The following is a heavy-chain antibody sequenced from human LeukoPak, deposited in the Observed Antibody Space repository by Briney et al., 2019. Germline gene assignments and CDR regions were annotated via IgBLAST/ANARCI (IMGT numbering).Heavy chain of an antibody. V-gene: IGHV4-59*01. Sequence: SETLSLTCTVSGGSISSYYWSWIRQPPGKGLEWIGYIYYSGSTNYNPSLNSRVTISVDTSKNQFSLKLSSVTAADTAVYYCARDQDDAFDIWGRGTTVTVSS. J-gene: IGHJ3*02. CDR2: IYYSGST. CDR1: GGSISSYY. CDR3: ARDQDDAFDI.